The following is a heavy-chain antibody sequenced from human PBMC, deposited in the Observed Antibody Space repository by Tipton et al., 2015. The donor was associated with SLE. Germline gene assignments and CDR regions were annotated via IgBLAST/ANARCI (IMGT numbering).Heavy chain of an antibody. Sequence: QLVQSGGGLVQPGGSLRLSCAASGFTFSDHYMDWVRQAPGKGLEWVSYISSSGSTIYYADSVKGRFTISRDNAKNSLYLQMNSLRAEDTAVYYCASGYSSSSLWYWGQGTLVTVSS. CDR1: GFTFSDHY. J-gene: IGHJ4*02. V-gene: IGHV3-11*01. CDR3: ASGYSSSSLWY. D-gene: IGHD6-6*01. CDR2: ISSSGSTI.